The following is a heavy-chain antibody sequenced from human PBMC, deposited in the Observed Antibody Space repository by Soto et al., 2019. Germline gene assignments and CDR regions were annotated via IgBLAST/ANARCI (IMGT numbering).Heavy chain of an antibody. D-gene: IGHD2-2*01. CDR1: GFTFSNYW. Sequence: EVQLVESGGGLVQPGGSLRISCAATGFTFSNYWMSWVRQATGKGLEWVAKLRQEGGAKKYADSVKGRFTISRDNSKNTLNLQMNSLRVEDTAVYYCAKTSVLLPAATNRGSPYKYYALDVWGQGTTVTVSS. CDR2: LRQEGGAK. V-gene: IGHV3-7*03. CDR3: AKTSVLLPAATNRGSPYKYYALDV. J-gene: IGHJ6*02.